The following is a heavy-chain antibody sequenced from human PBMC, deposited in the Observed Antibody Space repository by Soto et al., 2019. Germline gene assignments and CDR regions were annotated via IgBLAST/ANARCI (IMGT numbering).Heavy chain of an antibody. J-gene: IGHJ4*02. CDR3: ARKGVICSWYGGGHDN. V-gene: IGHV1-18*04. Sequence: QVQLVQSGAEVKKPGASVKFSCTASGYPFTSFVITWVRKAPGQGVECMGWIRHYNGNTNSAQNIHGRVTMTPDTSTSQAYRELRRLRAADTAVYYSARKGVICSWYGGGHDNWGQGTLVTVSS. D-gene: IGHD6-13*01. CDR2: IRHYNGNT. CDR1: GYPFTSFV.